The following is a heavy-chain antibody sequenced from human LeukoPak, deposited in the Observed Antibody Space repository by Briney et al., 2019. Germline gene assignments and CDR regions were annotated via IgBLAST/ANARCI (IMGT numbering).Heavy chain of an antibody. V-gene: IGHV1-18*01. D-gene: IGHD6-13*01. CDR1: GYTFTSYV. CDR2: ISAYNGNT. J-gene: IGHJ6*03. Sequence: ASVKVSCKASGYTFTSYVISWVRQAPGQGLEWMGWISAYNGNTNYAQKLQGRVTMTTDTSTSTAYMELRSLRSDDTAVYYCARDRGSSWTYYYYYMDVWGKGTTVTVSS. CDR3: ARDRGSSWTYYYYYMDV.